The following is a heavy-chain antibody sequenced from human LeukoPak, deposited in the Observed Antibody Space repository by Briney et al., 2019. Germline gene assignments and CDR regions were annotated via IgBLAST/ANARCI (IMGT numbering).Heavy chain of an antibody. Sequence: PGGSLRLSCAASGFTFSNFGMSWVRQAPGKGLEWVSTISGNAVATYYADSVKGRFTISRDNSKNTLYLQMNSLRAEDTAVYYCAKEGVRLAPTTFDYWGQGTLVTVSS. CDR2: ISGNAVAT. D-gene: IGHD6-19*01. CDR3: AKEGVRLAPTTFDY. V-gene: IGHV3-23*01. J-gene: IGHJ4*02. CDR1: GFTFSNFG.